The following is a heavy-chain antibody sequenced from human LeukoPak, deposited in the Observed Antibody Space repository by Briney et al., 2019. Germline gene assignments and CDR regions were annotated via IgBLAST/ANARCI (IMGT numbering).Heavy chain of an antibody. CDR1: GFTFRKAW. J-gene: IGHJ4*02. Sequence: GSLRLSCAASGFTFRKAWMSWVRQAPGKGLEWVGRIKDKTDGETTDYAAPVKGRFTISRDDSKNTLYVQMNKLKTEDTAVYYCTTADGKYTFWRADYFDYWGQGTLVTVSS. V-gene: IGHV3-15*01. D-gene: IGHD3-3*01. CDR2: IKDKTDGETT. CDR3: TTADGKYTFWRADYFDY.